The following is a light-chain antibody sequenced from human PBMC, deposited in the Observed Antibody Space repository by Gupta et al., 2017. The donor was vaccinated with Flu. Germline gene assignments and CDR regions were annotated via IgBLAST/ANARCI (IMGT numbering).Light chain of an antibody. CDR1: NIGGKS. J-gene: IGLJ3*02. V-gene: IGLV3-21*02. Sequence: SYVLTHSPSVSVAPGQTPKISCGGDNIGGKSGHWYQQKQGQAPVMGVEDDSDQPSGIPDRVSSSHSGNTANLNLSRVEAGDEAEDDCHVWATTSNHPVFGGGTKLTVL. CDR3: HVWATTSNHPV. CDR2: DDS.